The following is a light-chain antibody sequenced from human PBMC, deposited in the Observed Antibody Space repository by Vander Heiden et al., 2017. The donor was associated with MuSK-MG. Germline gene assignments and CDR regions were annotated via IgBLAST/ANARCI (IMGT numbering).Light chain of an antibody. CDR1: QSVLYSSYYNYY. CDR3: QRYNTTPLT. CDR2: WAS. J-gene: IGKJ4*01. V-gene: IGKV4-1*01. Sequence: DIVMTQSPAPLAVSLAVRATINCKCSQSVLYSSYYNYYLPRYQQKPAHPPKPLTYWASTQGSGVPGRFSGRGCAEYFTLTSSILPAEDVTVYCCQRYNTTPLTFGGGTKLEIK.